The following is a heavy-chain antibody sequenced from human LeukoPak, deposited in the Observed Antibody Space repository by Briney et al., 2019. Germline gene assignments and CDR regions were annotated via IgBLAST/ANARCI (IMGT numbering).Heavy chain of an antibody. J-gene: IGHJ4*02. CDR3: ARELVTSSY. CDR2: ISSSSSSI. CDR1: GFTFSSYI. D-gene: IGHD4-23*01. Sequence: DPGGSLRLSCAASGFTFSSYIMNWVRQAPGKGLEWVSSISSSSSSIYYADSVQGRFTISGDNAKDSLYLQMNSLRAEDTAIYYCARELVTSSYWGQGTLVTVSS. V-gene: IGHV3-21*01.